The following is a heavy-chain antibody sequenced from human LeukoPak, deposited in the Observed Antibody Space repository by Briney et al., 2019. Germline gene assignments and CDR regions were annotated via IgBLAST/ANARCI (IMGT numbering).Heavy chain of an antibody. V-gene: IGHV1-2*02. J-gene: IGHJ4*02. CDR3: ARDPNGSGNWNY. Sequence: ASVKVSCKASGYTFTGYYMHWVRQAPGQGLEWMGWINPNSGGTNYGQKFQGRVTMTRDTSISTAYMELSRLRSDDTAVYYCARDPNGSGNWNYWGQGTLVTVSS. CDR2: INPNSGGT. CDR1: GYTFTGYY. D-gene: IGHD3-10*01.